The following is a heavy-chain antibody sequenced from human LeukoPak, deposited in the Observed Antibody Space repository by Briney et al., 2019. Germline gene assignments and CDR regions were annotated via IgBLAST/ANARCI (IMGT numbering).Heavy chain of an antibody. V-gene: IGHV1-69*06. CDR3: ARGGRGYSELDV. CDR1: GGTFSSYA. J-gene: IGHJ6*04. Sequence: ASVKVSCKASGGTFSSYAISWVRQAPGQGLEWMGGIIPIFGTANYAQKFQGRVTITADKSTSTAYMELSSLRSDDTAVYYCARGGRGYSELDVWGKGTTVTISS. D-gene: IGHD3-22*01. CDR2: IIPIFGTA.